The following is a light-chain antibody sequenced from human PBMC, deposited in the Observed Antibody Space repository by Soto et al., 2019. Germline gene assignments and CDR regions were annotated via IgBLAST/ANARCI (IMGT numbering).Light chain of an antibody. J-gene: IGKJ1*01. CDR3: QQYDSYFRT. CDR1: QSISSW. Sequence: DIQMTQSPSTLSASVGDRVTITCRASQSISSWLAWYQQKPGKAPKLLIYRASNFASGVPSRFSGGGSGTEFTLTITSLQPDDFVTYYCQQYDSYFRTFGQGTKVEIK. CDR2: RAS. V-gene: IGKV1-5*03.